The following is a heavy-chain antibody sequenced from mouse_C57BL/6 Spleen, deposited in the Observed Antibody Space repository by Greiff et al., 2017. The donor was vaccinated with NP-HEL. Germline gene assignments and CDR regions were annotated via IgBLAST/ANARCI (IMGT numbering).Heavy chain of an antibody. D-gene: IGHD1-1*01. J-gene: IGHJ2*01. V-gene: IGHV1-69*01. CDR3: ARNWVTTVVADYFDD. CDR2: IDPSDSYT. Sequence: QVQLQQPGAELVMPGASVKLSCKASGYTFTSYWMHWVKQRPGQGLEWVGEIDPSDSYTNYKQKVKGKSTFTVAKSSSKAYMQLSSLTSEDSAVYYCARNWVTTVVADYFDDWGKGTTLTVSS. CDR1: GYTFTSYW.